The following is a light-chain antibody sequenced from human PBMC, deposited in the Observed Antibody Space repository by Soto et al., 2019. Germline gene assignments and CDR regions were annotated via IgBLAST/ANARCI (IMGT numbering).Light chain of an antibody. CDR3: QQYGSSWT. J-gene: IGKJ1*01. CDR2: AAS. V-gene: IGKV3-20*01. Sequence: DIVLTQSPGTLSLSPGERATLSCRASQRVSGFLAWYQQKPGQAPRLLIYAASSWATGIPDRFSGSGSGTDFTLTISRLDPEDFAVYYCQQYGSSWTFGQGTKVEIK. CDR1: QRVSGF.